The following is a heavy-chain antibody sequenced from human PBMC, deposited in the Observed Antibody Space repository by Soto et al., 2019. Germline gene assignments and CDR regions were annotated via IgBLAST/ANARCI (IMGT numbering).Heavy chain of an antibody. CDR1: GFTFSIYA. D-gene: IGHD3-16*01. V-gene: IGHV3-23*01. CDR2: IGGGNDDT. Sequence: PGGSLRLSCAASGFTFSIYAMSWVRQAPGKGLEWVSGIGGGNDDTYYADSVKGRFTISRDNSKSTLSLQMNGLRAEDTAVYYCAKDRRAGGNSAFYFDFWGQGAQVTVSS. J-gene: IGHJ4*02. CDR3: AKDRRAGGNSAFYFDF.